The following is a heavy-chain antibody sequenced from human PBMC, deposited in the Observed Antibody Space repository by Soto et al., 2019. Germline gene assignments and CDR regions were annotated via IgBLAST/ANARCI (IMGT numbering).Heavy chain of an antibody. J-gene: IGHJ4*02. CDR1: GYIFTNYG. CDR3: ARDSPPPRE. V-gene: IGHV1-18*01. CDR2: VSAYNGNT. Sequence: QVQLVQSGAEVKKPRASVRVSFKTSGYIFTNYGISWVREAPGQGLKWMGWVSAYNGNTNYAQKLQGRVTMTTDTSTSTAYMELRSLRSDDTAVYYCARDSPPPREWGQGTLVTVSS.